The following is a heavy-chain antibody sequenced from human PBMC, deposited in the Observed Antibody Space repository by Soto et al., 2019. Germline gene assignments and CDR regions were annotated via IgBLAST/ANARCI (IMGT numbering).Heavy chain of an antibody. Sequence: SETLSLTCTVSGGSISSYYWSWIRQPPGKGLEWIGYIYYSGSTNYNPSLKSRVTISVDTSKNQFSLKLSSVTAADTAVYYCAREHGDYVLGWFDPWGQGTLVTISS. D-gene: IGHD4-17*01. CDR3: AREHGDYVLGWFDP. J-gene: IGHJ5*02. V-gene: IGHV4-59*01. CDR1: GGSISSYY. CDR2: IYYSGST.